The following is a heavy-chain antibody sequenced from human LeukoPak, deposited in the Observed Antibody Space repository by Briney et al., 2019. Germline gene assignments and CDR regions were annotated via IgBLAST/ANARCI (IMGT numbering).Heavy chain of an antibody. Sequence: SETLSLTCTVSGGSISSYYWSWIRQPPGKGLEWIGYIYYSGSTNYNPSLKSRVTISVGTSKNQFSLKLSSVTAADTAVYYCARENGDYLGYWGQGTLVTVSS. J-gene: IGHJ4*02. D-gene: IGHD4-17*01. V-gene: IGHV4-59*01. CDR2: IYYSGST. CDR1: GGSISSYY. CDR3: ARENGDYLGY.